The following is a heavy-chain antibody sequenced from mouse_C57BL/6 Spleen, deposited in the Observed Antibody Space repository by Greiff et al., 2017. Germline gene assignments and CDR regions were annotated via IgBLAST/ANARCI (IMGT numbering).Heavy chain of an antibody. CDR3: ARNYGSSYSFDV. Sequence: VQLQQPGAELVKPGASVKLSCKASGYTFTSYWMHWVKQRPGQGLEWIGMIHPNSGSTNYNEKFKSKATLTVDKSSSTAYMQLSSLTSEDSAVYYCARNYGSSYSFDVWGTGTTVTVSS. V-gene: IGHV1-64*01. J-gene: IGHJ1*03. CDR2: IHPNSGST. D-gene: IGHD1-1*01. CDR1: GYTFTSYW.